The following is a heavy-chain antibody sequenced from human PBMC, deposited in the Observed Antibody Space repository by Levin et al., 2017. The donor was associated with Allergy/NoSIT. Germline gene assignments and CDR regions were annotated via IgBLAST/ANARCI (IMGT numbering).Heavy chain of an antibody. CDR1: GGSISSGGYY. CDR3: ARDCSSTSCPQSDAFDS. D-gene: IGHD2-2*01. CDR2: IYYSGST. J-gene: IGHJ3*02. Sequence: SQTLSLTCTVSGGSISSGGYYWSWIRQHPGKGLEWIGYIYYSGSTYYNPSLKSRVTISVDTSKNQFSLKLSSVTAADTAVYYCARDCSSTSCPQSDAFDSWGQGTMVTVSS. V-gene: IGHV4-31*03.